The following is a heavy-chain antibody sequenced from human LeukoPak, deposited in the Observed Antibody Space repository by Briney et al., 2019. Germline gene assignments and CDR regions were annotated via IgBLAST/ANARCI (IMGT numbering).Heavy chain of an antibody. J-gene: IGHJ5*02. D-gene: IGHD3-10*01. Sequence: SETLCLTCAVYGGSFSGYYWSWIRQPPGKGLEWIGEINPSGSSNYTPSLKSRVPISVDTSKNQFSLKLSSVPAADTSVYCCARLLPYYYGSGSYYTSWFYPWGQGTLVTVSS. CDR1: GGSFSGYY. CDR2: INPSGSS. CDR3: ARLLPYYYGSGSYYTSWFYP. V-gene: IGHV4-34*01.